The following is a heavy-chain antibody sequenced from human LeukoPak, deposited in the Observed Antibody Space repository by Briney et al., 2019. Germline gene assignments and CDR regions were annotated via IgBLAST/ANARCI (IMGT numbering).Heavy chain of an antibody. V-gene: IGHV3-23*01. D-gene: IGHD5-24*01. CDR1: GFTFSSYA. CDR3: AKVDDYGDY. Sequence: GGSLRLSCAASGFTFSSYAMSWVRQAPGKGLEWVPAISGSGGSTYYADSVKGRFTISRDNAKNSMYLLMNSLKSEDTAVYYCAKVDDYGDYWGQGTLVTVSS. J-gene: IGHJ4*02. CDR2: ISGSGGST.